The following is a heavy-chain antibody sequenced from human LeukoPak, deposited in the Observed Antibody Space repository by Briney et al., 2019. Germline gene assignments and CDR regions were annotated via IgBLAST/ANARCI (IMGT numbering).Heavy chain of an antibody. CDR3: AKDAFYSNYGIPRFDP. V-gene: IGHV3-23*01. CDR2: ISGDGGST. CDR1: GFTFSSYA. D-gene: IGHD4-11*01. J-gene: IGHJ5*02. Sequence: GGSLRLSCAASGFTFSSYAMSWVRQAPGKGLEWVSGISGDGGSTYYADSVKGRFTISRDNSKNTLYLQMNSLRAEDTAVYYCAKDAFYSNYGIPRFDPWGQGTLVTVSS.